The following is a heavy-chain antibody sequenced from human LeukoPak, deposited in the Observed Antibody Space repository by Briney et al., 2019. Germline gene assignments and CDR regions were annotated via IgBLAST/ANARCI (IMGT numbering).Heavy chain of an antibody. V-gene: IGHV3-23*01. D-gene: IGHD3-10*01. CDR1: GFTFSSYA. CDR2: IGSGSGGTT. CDR3: AKNYESGRGVPYGMDV. J-gene: IGHJ6*02. Sequence: PGRSLRLSCAASGFTFSSYAMRWVRQAPGKGLEWVSAIGSGSGGTTIYADSVKGRFTISRDNSKNTLYLQMSSLRGEDTAVYYCAKNYESGRGVPYGMDVWGQGTVVTVSS.